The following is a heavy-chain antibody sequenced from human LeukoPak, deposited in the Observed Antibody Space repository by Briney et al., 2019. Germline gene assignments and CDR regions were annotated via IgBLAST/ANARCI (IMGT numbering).Heavy chain of an antibody. CDR1: GFTFSSYG. CDR3: ARQLNDYVWGSYRPSPFDY. D-gene: IGHD3-16*02. CDR2: IKQDGSEK. J-gene: IGHJ4*02. V-gene: IGHV3-7*01. Sequence: GGSLRLSCAASGFTFSSYGMSWVRQAPGKGLEWVANIKQDGSEKYYVDSVKGRFTISRDNAKNSLYLQMNSLRAEDTAVYYCARQLNDYVWGSYRPSPFDYWGQGTLVTVSS.